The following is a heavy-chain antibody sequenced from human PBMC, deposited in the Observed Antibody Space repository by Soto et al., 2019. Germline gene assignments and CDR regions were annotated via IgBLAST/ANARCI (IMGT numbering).Heavy chain of an antibody. CDR2: ISGSGGST. CDR3: ASETRGQQLVY. Sequence: GGSLRLPCAASGFTFSSYAMSWVRQAPGKGLEWVSAISGSGGSTYYADSVKGRFTISRDNSKNTLYLQMNSLRAEDTAVYYCASETRGQQLVYWGQGTLVTVSS. D-gene: IGHD6-13*01. CDR1: GFTFSSYA. J-gene: IGHJ4*02. V-gene: IGHV3-23*01.